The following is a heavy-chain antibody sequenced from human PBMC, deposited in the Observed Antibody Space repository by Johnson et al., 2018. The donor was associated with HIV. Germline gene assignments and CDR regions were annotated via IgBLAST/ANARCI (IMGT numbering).Heavy chain of an antibody. J-gene: IGHJ3*02. V-gene: IGHV3-66*01. Sequence: VQLVESGGGLVQPGGSLRLSCAASGFTVSSNYMSWVRQAPGKGLEWVSVIYSGGSTYSADSVQGRFTISRDNSKNTLYLQMNSLRAEDTAVYYCAREATYYDYVWGSYAFDIWGQGTMVTVSS. CDR2: IYSGGST. D-gene: IGHD3-16*01. CDR1: GFTVSSNY. CDR3: AREATYYDYVWGSYAFDI.